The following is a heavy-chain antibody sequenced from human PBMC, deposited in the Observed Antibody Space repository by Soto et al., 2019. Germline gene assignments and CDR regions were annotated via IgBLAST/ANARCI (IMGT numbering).Heavy chain of an antibody. CDR3: ARVGRGSGSSWYVPWFDP. J-gene: IGHJ5*02. CDR1: GGSISSYY. V-gene: IGHV4-59*01. Sequence: SETLSLTCTVSGGSISSYYWGWIRQPPGKGLEWIGYIYYSGSTNYNPSLKSRVTISVDTSKNQFSLKLSSVTAADTAVYYCARVGRGSGSSWYVPWFDPWGQGTLVTVSS. CDR2: IYYSGST. D-gene: IGHD6-13*01.